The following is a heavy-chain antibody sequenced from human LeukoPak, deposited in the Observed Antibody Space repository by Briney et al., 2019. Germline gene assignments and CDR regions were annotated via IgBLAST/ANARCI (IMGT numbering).Heavy chain of an antibody. CDR1: GFTVSSNY. J-gene: IGHJ4*02. D-gene: IGHD4-11*01. V-gene: IGHV3-23*01. CDR3: AKDRAAQAVFDY. CDR2: ISGSGGST. Sequence: GGSLRLSCAVSGFTVSSNYMSWVRQAPGKGLEWVSAISGSGGSTYYADSVKGRFTISRDNSKNTLYLQMNSLRAEDTAVYYCAKDRAAQAVFDYWGQGTLVTVSS.